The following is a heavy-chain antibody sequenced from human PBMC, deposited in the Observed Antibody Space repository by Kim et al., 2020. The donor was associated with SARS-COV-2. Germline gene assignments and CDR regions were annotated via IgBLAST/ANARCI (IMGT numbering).Heavy chain of an antibody. D-gene: IGHD3-16*01. CDR2: ISYDGRNQ. J-gene: IGHJ4*02. Sequence: GGSLRLSCAASGFTFRTYAMHWVRQAPGKGLEWVAVISYDGRNQYYADSVKGRFTISRDNSKSTLYLQINSLRAEDTAMYHCARDRFGTVVRGVDYWGQGTLVTVSS. CDR3: ARDRFGTVVRGVDY. V-gene: IGHV3-30*04. CDR1: GFTFRTYA.